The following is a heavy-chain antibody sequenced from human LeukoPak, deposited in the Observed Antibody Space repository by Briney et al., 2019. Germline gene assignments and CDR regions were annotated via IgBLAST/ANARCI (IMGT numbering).Heavy chain of an antibody. CDR1: GGSISSSSYY. J-gene: IGHJ4*02. V-gene: IGHV4-39*06. CDR3: ARSPSGYRFDS. Sequence: SETLSLTCTVSGGSISSSSYYWGWIRQPPGKGPEWIGSIYYSGSTYYNPSLKSRVTISVDTSKNQFTLKLTSVTAADTAVYYCARSPSGYRFDSWGQGTLVTVSS. D-gene: IGHD3-22*01. CDR2: IYYSGST.